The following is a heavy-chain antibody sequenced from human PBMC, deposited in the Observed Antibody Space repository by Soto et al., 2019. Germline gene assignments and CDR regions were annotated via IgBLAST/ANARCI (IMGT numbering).Heavy chain of an antibody. J-gene: IGHJ6*02. D-gene: IGHD6-19*01. V-gene: IGHV4-59*01. CDR2: IYYSGST. CDR1: GGSISSYY. Sequence: SETLSLTCTVSGGSISSYYWSWIRQPPGKGLEWIGYIYYSGSTNYNPSLKSRVTISVDTSKNQFSLKLSSVTAADTAVYYCARAGIAVAQGRPGYYYYGMDVWGQGTTVTVSS. CDR3: ARAGIAVAQGRPGYYYYGMDV.